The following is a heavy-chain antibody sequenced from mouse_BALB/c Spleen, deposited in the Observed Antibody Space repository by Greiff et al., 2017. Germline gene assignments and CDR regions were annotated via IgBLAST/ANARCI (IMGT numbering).Heavy chain of an antibody. D-gene: IGHD1-1*01. V-gene: IGHV1S81*02. CDR2: INPSNGGT. Sequence: QVQLQQPGAELVKPGASVKLSCKASGYTFTSYYMYWVKQRPGQGLEWIGGINPSNGGTNFNEKFKSKATLTVDKSSSTAYMQLSSLTSEDSAVYYCTRPSTVVATDYFDYWGQGTTLTVSS. J-gene: IGHJ2*01. CDR3: TRPSTVVATDYFDY. CDR1: GYTFTSYY.